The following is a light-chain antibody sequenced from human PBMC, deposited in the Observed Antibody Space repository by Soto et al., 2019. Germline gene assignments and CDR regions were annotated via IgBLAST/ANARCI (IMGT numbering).Light chain of an antibody. CDR2: EVS. V-gene: IGLV2-14*01. Sequence: QSVLAQPASVSGSPGQSITISCSGSSIDVGDNNYVSWYQHHPGKAPKLIIYEVSNRPSGVSNRFSGSSSDNTASLTISGLLPDDEADYYCSSYTTSSATSYVFGTGTKLTVL. CDR3: SSYTTSSATSYV. CDR1: SIDVGDNNY. J-gene: IGLJ1*01.